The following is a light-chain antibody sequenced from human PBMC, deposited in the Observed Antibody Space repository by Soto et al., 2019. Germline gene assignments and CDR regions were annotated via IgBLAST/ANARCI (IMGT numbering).Light chain of an antibody. CDR3: SSYAGSDNWV. CDR2: GVS. J-gene: IGLJ2*01. Sequence: QSALTQPPSASGSLGQSVTISCTGTSSDVGGYNYVSWYQQHPGKAPKLMISGVSERPSGVPDRFSGSKSGHTASLPVSGLQAEDEADYYCSSYAGSDNWVFGGGTKVTVL. CDR1: SSDVGGYNY. V-gene: IGLV2-8*01.